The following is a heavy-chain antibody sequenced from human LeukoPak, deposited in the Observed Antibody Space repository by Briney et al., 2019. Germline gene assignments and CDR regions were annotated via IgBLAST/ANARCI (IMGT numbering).Heavy chain of an antibody. CDR1: GFTFSSYA. CDR2: ISGSGGST. V-gene: IGHV3-23*01. CDR3: VKGNAGYCSGVSCYPFDY. D-gene: IGHD2-15*01. Sequence: PGGSLRLSCAASGFTFSSYAMSWVRQAPGKGLEWVSGISGSGGSTYYADSVKGRFSISRDNSKNTLYLQMNSLRAEDTAVYYCVKGNAGYCSGVSCYPFDYWGQGTLVTVSS. J-gene: IGHJ4*02.